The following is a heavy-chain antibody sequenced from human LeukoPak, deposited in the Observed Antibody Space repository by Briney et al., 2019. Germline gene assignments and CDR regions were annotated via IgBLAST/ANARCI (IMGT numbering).Heavy chain of an antibody. Sequence: GGSLRLSCAASGFTFSSYAMSWVRQAPGKGLEWVAAISGGGGVTYYADSVEGRFTISRDNSKNTLYLQMNSLRAEDTAVYYCAKKGSPLLGQNDYWGQGTLVTVSS. J-gene: IGHJ4*02. CDR1: GFTFSSYA. CDR2: ISGGGGVT. V-gene: IGHV3-23*01. CDR3: AKKGSPLLGQNDY. D-gene: IGHD2-15*01.